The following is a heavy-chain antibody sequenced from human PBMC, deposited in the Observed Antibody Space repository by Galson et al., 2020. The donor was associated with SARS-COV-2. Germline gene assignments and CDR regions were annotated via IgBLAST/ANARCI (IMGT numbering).Heavy chain of an antibody. D-gene: IGHD1-1*01. J-gene: IGHJ4*02. CDR3: ARDRQLGV. CDR2: ISTYNGNT. Sequence: GESLKISCQASGYTFTNYGVSWVRQAPGQGLEWMGWISTYNGNTNYAQRLQDRVTMTTDTSTSTAYMELRSLRSDDTAVYYCARDRQLGVWGQGTLVTVSS. V-gene: IGHV1-18*04. CDR1: GYTFTNYG.